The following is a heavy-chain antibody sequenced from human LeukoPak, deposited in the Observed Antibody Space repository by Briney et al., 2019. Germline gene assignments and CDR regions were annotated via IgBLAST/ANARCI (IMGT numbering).Heavy chain of an antibody. CDR3: ARDLWGIAAAGTSSNY. CDR2: INPNSGGT. Sequence: ASVKVSCKASGYTFTGYYMHWVRQAPGQGLEWMGRINPNSGGTNYAQNFQGRVTMTRDTSISTAYMELSRLRSDDTAVYYCARDLWGIAAAGTSSNYWGQGTLVTVSS. J-gene: IGHJ4*02. D-gene: IGHD6-13*01. V-gene: IGHV1-2*06. CDR1: GYTFTGYY.